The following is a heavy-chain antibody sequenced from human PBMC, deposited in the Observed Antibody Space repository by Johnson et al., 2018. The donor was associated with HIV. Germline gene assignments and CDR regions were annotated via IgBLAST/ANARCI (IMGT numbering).Heavy chain of an antibody. D-gene: IGHD6-19*01. CDR3: AGGVAVAFDI. CDR1: GFTFSSSG. J-gene: IGHJ3*02. CDR2: ISYDGTSK. V-gene: IGHV3-33*05. Sequence: QVQLVESGGGVVQPGGSLRLSCAASGFTFSSSGMHWVRQAPGKGLEWVAVISYDGTSKYQADSVKGRFIVSRDNSKNTLYVQMNSLRAEDTAVYYCAGGVAVAFDIWGPGTMVTVSS.